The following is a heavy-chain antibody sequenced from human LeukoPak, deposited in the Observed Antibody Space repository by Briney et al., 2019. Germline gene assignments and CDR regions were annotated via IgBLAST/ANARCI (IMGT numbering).Heavy chain of an antibody. CDR3: AKSDWIGYSAFDY. Sequence: GGSLRLSCTASGLSLNNYAMSWVRQAPGKGLEWVSTISGRGRSTYYADSVKGRFIISRDNSKNTLHLQMNSLRTEDTAVYYCAKSDWIGYSAFDYWGQGTLVTVSS. CDR2: ISGRGRST. D-gene: IGHD3-3*01. J-gene: IGHJ4*02. V-gene: IGHV3-23*01. CDR1: GLSLNNYA.